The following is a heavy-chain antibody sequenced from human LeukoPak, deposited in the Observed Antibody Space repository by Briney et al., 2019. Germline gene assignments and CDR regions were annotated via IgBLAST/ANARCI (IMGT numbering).Heavy chain of an antibody. V-gene: IGHV3-30*02. J-gene: IGHJ3*02. Sequence: PGGSLRLSCAASGFTFSSYGMHWVRQAPGKGLEWVAFIRYDGSNKYYADSVKGRFTISRDNSKNTLYLQMNSLRAEDTAVYYCAKDPNGDYVGGFDMRGPGTMVTVSS. CDR1: GFTFSSYG. D-gene: IGHD4-17*01. CDR2: IRYDGSNK. CDR3: AKDPNGDYVGGFDM.